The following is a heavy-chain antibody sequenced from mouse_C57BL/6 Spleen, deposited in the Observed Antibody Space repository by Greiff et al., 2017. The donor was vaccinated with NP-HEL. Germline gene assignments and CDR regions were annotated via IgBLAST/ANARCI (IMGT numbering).Heavy chain of an antibody. V-gene: IGHV14-2*01. CDR2: IDPEDGET. CDR1: GFNIKDYY. CDR3: PRRGYYDYDEWDFDY. Sequence: EVQLQQSGAELVKPGASVKLSCTASGFNIKDYYMHWVKQRTEQGLEWIGRIDPEDGETKYDPKFQGKTTITADTSSNTAYLQLSSLTSEDTAGYCCPRRGYYDYDEWDFDYWGQGTTFTVSS. D-gene: IGHD2-4*01. J-gene: IGHJ2*01.